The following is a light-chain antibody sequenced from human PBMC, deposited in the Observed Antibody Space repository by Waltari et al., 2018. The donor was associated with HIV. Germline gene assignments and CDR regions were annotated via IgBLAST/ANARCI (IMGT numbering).Light chain of an antibody. CDR1: QGISSY. Sequence: DIQLTQSPSFLSASVGDRVTITCRACQGISSYLAWYQQKPGKAPKLLIYAASTLQSGVPSRFSGSGSGTEFTLTFSSLQPEDFATYYCQQLNSYLFTFGQGTRLEIK. CDR2: AAS. V-gene: IGKV1-9*01. CDR3: QQLNSYLFT. J-gene: IGKJ5*01.